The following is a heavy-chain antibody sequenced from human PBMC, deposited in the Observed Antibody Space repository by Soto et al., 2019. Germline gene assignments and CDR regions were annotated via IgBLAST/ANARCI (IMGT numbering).Heavy chain of an antibody. J-gene: IGHJ4*02. V-gene: IGHV2-5*02. D-gene: IGHD3-3*01. Sequence: QITLNESGPTVVKPAEPLTLTCTFSGFSLTTSGVGVGWIRQSPGKAPEWLALIYWDDDKRYSASLKSRLTSTKDTAKNQVVLTIASVDPADTATYYCAHRILRTVFGLVTTTAIYFDFWGQGTPVVVSS. CDR2: IYWDDDK. CDR1: GFSLTTSGVG. CDR3: AHRILRTVFGLVTTTAIYFDF.